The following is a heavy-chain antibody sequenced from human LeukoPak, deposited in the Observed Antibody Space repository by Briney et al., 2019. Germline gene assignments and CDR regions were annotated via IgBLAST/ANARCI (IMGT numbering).Heavy chain of an antibody. V-gene: IGHV4-39*01. CDR1: GGSIGTTNYY. D-gene: IGHD3-9*01. J-gene: IGHJ6*03. Sequence: SDTLSLTCTVSGGSIGTTNYYWGWLRQPPGKGLEWIGSIYYSETTYDNPSLESRVTISIETSKNQFSLSLSSVTAADTAVYYCARQRADYFYYYVDVWGKGTTVTVS. CDR2: IYYSETT. CDR3: ARQRADYFYYYVDV.